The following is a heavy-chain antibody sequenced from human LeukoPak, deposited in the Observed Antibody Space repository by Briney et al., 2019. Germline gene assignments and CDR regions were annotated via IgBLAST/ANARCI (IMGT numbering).Heavy chain of an antibody. Sequence: HPGGSLRLSCAASGFTFSDYYMSWIRQAPGKGLEWVSTIDSSGDNTHYADSVKGRFTISRDNSKNTLYLQMNSLRAEDTAVYYCAKYRMYHFDYWGQGTLVTVSS. CDR3: AKYRMYHFDY. CDR2: IDSSGDNT. D-gene: IGHD1-14*01. CDR1: GFTFSDYY. J-gene: IGHJ4*02. V-gene: IGHV3-23*01.